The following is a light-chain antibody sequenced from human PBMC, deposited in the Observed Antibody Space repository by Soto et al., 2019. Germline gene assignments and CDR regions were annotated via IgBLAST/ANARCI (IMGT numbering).Light chain of an antibody. CDR3: QSYDSRLSGYV. CDR1: SSNIGAGYE. Sequence: QPVLTQPPSVSEAPGQRVTISCTGSSSNIGAGYEAHWYQQVPGTAPKLLIYENNNRPSGVPDRFSGSKSGTSASLAITGLQAEDEAEYYCQSYDSRLSGYVFGAGTKVTVL. J-gene: IGLJ1*01. CDR2: ENN. V-gene: IGLV1-40*01.